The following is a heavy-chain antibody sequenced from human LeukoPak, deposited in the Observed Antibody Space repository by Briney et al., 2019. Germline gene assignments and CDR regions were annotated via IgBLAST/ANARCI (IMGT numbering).Heavy chain of an antibody. CDR2: INHSGST. Sequence: SETLSLTCAVYGGSFSGYYWSWIRQPPGKGLEWIGEINHSGSTYYNPSLKSRVTISVDRSKNQFSLKLSTVTAADTAVYYCARKLYYYDSSGYRGVDAFDIWSQGTMVTVSS. V-gene: IGHV4-34*01. J-gene: IGHJ3*02. CDR3: ARKLYYYDSSGYRGVDAFDI. CDR1: GGSFSGYY. D-gene: IGHD3-22*01.